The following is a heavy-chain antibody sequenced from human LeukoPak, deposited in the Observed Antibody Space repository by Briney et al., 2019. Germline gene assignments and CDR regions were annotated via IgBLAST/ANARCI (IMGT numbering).Heavy chain of an antibody. CDR2: IYYSGST. CDR1: GGSVSSGSYY. J-gene: IGHJ4*02. CDR3: ARALAYCGGDCYTLFDY. D-gene: IGHD2-21*02. Sequence: SETLSLTCTVSGGSVSSGSYYWSWIRQPPGTGLEWIGYIYYSGSTNYNPSLKSRVTISVDTSKNQFSLKLSSVTAADTAVYYCARALAYCGGDCYTLFDYWGQGTLVTVSS. V-gene: IGHV4-61*01.